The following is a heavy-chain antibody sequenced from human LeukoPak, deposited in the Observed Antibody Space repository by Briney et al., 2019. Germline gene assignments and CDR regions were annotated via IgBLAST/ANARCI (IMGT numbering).Heavy chain of an antibody. CDR2: ISSSSNNI. D-gene: IGHD4-23*01. V-gene: IGHV3-21*01. CDR3: VYGGGYFQH. CDR1: GFTFSSYS. Sequence: GGSLRLSCAASGFTFSSYSMDWVRQAPGKGLEWVSSISSSSNNIYYADSVKGRFTISRDNGKNSLYLLMNSLRAEDTAVYYCVYGGGYFQHWGQGTQVTVSS. J-gene: IGHJ1*01.